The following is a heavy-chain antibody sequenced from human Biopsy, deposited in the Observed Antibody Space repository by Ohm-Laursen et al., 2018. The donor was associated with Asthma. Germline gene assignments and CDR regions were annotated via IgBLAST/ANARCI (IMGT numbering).Heavy chain of an antibody. Sequence: SHTLSLTCTVSGGSVSSGSYYWSWIRQPPGKGLEWVGYIYYSGNTNYNPSLKGRVTISVDTSKNQFSLKLSSVTAADTAVYYCARERAGYYGSGSYLGYWGQGTQVTVSS. CDR1: GGSVSSGSYY. J-gene: IGHJ4*02. D-gene: IGHD3-10*01. CDR2: IYYSGNT. V-gene: IGHV4-61*01. CDR3: ARERAGYYGSGSYLGY.